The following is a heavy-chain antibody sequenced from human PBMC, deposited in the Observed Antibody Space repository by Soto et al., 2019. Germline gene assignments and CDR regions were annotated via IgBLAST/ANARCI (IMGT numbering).Heavy chain of an antibody. CDR2: IYFSGST. D-gene: IGHD2-2*01. CDR3: ARQHSYCTSTRCYTSWFDP. Sequence: SETLSLTCSVSGGTIRSSSYYWAWIRQPPGKGLEWIGSIYFSGSTHYNSSLKRRVTIYVDTSNNQFSLNLSSVTTADTAMYYCARQHSYCTSTRCYTSWFDPWGQGTLVTVSS. V-gene: IGHV4-39*01. J-gene: IGHJ5*02. CDR1: GGTIRSSSYY.